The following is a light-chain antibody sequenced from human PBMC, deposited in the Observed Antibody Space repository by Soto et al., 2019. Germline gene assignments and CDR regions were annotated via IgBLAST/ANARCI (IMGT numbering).Light chain of an antibody. J-gene: IGKJ2*01. CDR2: GAS. CDR1: QSVSSTY. Sequence: EIVLTQSPGTLSLSPGERATLSCRASQSVSSTYLAWYQQNPGQAPGLLIYGASSRATVIPDRFSGSGSGTDFTLTISRLEPEDFAVYFCQQYGSSSYTFGQGTKLEIK. CDR3: QQYGSSSYT. V-gene: IGKV3-20*01.